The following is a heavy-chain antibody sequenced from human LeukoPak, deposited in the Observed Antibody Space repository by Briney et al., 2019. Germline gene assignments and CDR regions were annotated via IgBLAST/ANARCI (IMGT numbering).Heavy chain of an antibody. CDR2: IYSGGST. V-gene: IGHV3-66*01. J-gene: IGHJ4*02. CDR3: ARDFCSAGSCYPDN. Sequence: PGGSLRLSCAASGFTVSSIYMSWVRQAPGKGLEWVSVIYSGGSTYYADSVKGRFTISRDNSKNTLYLQMNSLRVEDTAVYYCARDFCSAGSCYPDNWGQGTLVTVSS. CDR1: GFTVSSIY. D-gene: IGHD2-15*01.